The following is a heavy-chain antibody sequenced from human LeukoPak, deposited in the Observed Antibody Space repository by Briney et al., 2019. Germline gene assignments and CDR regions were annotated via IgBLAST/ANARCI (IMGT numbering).Heavy chain of an antibody. CDR3: ARHEYSGSYYGLSWFDP. CDR2: IYYSGST. D-gene: IGHD1-26*01. CDR1: GGSISSSGYY. J-gene: IGHJ5*02. Sequence: SEXLSLTCTVSGGSISSSGYYWGWIRQPPGKGLEWLASIYYSGSTYYNPSLKSRVTISVDTSKNQLSLKLSSLTAADTAVYYCARHEYSGSYYGLSWFDPWGQGTLVTVSS. V-gene: IGHV4-39*01.